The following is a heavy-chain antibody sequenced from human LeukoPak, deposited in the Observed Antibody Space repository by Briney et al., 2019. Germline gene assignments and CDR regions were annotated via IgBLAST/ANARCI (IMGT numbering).Heavy chain of an antibody. D-gene: IGHD3-10*01. J-gene: IGHJ6*03. V-gene: IGHV3-74*01. CDR1: GFTFSSYW. Sequence: PGGSLRLSCAASGFTFSSYWMHWVRQAPGKGLVWVSRINNDGSSTSYADSVKGRFTISRDNAKNTLYLQMNSLRAEDTAVYYCARGREGGSGSYSGYYYYYYLDVWGKGTTVTISS. CDR2: INNDGSST. CDR3: ARGREGGSGSYSGYYYYYYLDV.